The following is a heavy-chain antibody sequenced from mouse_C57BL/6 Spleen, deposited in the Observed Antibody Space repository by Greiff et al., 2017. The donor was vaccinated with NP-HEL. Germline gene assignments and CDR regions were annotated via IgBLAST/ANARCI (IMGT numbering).Heavy chain of an antibody. CDR2: IYPGDGDT. CDR3: ASGGKGAMDY. V-gene: IGHV1-82*01. D-gene: IGHD1-3*01. Sequence: ESGPELVKPGASVKISCKASGYAFSSSWMNWVKQRPGKGLEWIGRIYPGDGDTNYNGKFKGKAKLTADKSSSTAYMQLSSLTSEDSAVYFCASGGKGAMDYWGQGTSVTVSS. J-gene: IGHJ4*01. CDR1: GYAFSSSW.